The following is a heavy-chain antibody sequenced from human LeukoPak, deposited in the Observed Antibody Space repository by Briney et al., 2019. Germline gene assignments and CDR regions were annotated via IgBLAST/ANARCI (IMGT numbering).Heavy chain of an antibody. J-gene: IGHJ4*02. CDR2: ISYDGSNK. D-gene: IGHD2-21*02. V-gene: IGHV3-30-3*01. Sequence: GRSLRLFCAASGFTFSSYAMHWVRQAPGKGLEWVAVISYDGSNKYYADSVKGRFTISRDNSKNTLYLQMNSLRAEDTAVYYCARGGIAYCGGDCYPHFDYWGQGTLVTVSS. CDR3: ARGGIAYCGGDCYPHFDY. CDR1: GFTFSSYA.